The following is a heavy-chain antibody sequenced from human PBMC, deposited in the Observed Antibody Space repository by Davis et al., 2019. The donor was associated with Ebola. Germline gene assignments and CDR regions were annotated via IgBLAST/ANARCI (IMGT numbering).Heavy chain of an antibody. CDR3: ATSNWFDP. CDR1: GASISSGNYY. Sequence: SETLSLTCTVSGASISSGNYYWGWFRQSPGQGLEWIGSIYYTGGTFYNPALKSRLTISIDTSKNQFSLKLTSVTAADTSVYYCATSNWFDPWGQGTQVTVSS. CDR2: IYYTGGT. V-gene: IGHV4-39*01. J-gene: IGHJ5*02.